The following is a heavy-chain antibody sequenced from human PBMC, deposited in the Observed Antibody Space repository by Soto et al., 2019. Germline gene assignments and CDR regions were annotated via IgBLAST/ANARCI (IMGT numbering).Heavy chain of an antibody. D-gene: IGHD2-15*01. J-gene: IGHJ4*02. CDR1: GGSFSGYY. Sequence: QVQLQQWGAGLLKPSDTLSLTCAVYGGSFSGYYWSWIRQPPGKGLEWIGEINHSGSTNYNPSLKSRVTISVDTSKNQFSLKLSSVTAADTAVYYCARGRGYCSGGSCFRPYYFDYWGQGTLVTVSS. CDR3: ARGRGYCSGGSCFRPYYFDY. V-gene: IGHV4-34*01. CDR2: INHSGST.